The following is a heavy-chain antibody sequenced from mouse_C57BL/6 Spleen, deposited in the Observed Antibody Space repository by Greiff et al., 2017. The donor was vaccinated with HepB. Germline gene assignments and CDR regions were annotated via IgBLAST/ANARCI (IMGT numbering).Heavy chain of an antibody. CDR1: GFTFSSYA. CDR3: TRDRVGSSGYDYAMDY. D-gene: IGHD3-2*02. V-gene: IGHV5-9-1*02. CDR2: ISSGGDYI. J-gene: IGHJ4*01. Sequence: EVKLVESGEGLVKPGGSLKLSCAASGFTFSSYAMSWVRQTPEKRLEWVAYISSGGDYIYYADTVKGRFTISRDNAMNTLYLQMSSLKSEDTAMYYCTRDRVGSSGYDYAMDYWGQGTSVTVSS.